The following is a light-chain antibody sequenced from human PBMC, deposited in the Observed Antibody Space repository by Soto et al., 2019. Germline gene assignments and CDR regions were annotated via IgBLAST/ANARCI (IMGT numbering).Light chain of an antibody. J-gene: IGKJ1*01. CDR2: AAS. V-gene: IGKV1-39*01. CDR3: QQSYSTLWT. Sequence: DIQMTPTPSSLSASVGDRVTITCRASQSISSYLTWYQQKPGKAPKHLIHAASSLQSGIPSRFSRSGAGTDFTLTNSSVQPEDFATYYCQQSYSTLWTFGQGTKMEIK. CDR1: QSISSY.